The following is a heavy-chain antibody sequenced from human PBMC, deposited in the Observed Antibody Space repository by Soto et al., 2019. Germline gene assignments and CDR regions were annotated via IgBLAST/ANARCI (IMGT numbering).Heavy chain of an antibody. D-gene: IGHD3-22*01. CDR3: AKDLLHYYDSSGYSHAAY. V-gene: IGHV3-30*18. J-gene: IGHJ4*02. CDR2: ISYDGSNK. Sequence: GGSLRLSCAASGFTFSSYGMHWVRQAPGKGLEWVAVISYDGSNKYYADSVKGRFTISRDNSKNTLYLQMNSLRAEDTAVYYCAKDLLHYYDSSGYSHAAYWGQGTLVTVSS. CDR1: GFTFSSYG.